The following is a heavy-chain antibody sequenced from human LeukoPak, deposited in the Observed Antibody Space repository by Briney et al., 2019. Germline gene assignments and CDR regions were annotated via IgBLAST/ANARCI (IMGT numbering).Heavy chain of an antibody. V-gene: IGHV1-2*02. CDR3: ARPPFLRGYSYGF. Sequence: ASLKVSCKASAYTFTGYYMHWVRQAPGQGLEWMGWINPNSGGTNYAQKFQGRVTMTRDTSISTAYMELSRLRSDDTAVYYCARPPFLRGYSYGFWGQGTLVTVSS. D-gene: IGHD5-18*01. J-gene: IGHJ4*02. CDR2: INPNSGGT. CDR1: AYTFTGYY.